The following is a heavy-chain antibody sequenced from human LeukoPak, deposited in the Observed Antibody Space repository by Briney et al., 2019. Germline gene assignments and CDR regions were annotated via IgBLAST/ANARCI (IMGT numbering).Heavy chain of an antibody. Sequence: GGSLRLSCAASGFTFSDYYISWIRQAPGQGLEWVSYISSSGNTIYYADSVKGRFTISRDNAKNSLYLQMNSLRAEDTAVYYCARGAVVPAADHFDYWGQGTLVTVSS. CDR3: ARGAVVPAADHFDY. V-gene: IGHV3-11*04. D-gene: IGHD2-2*01. CDR1: GFTFSDYY. CDR2: ISSSGNTI. J-gene: IGHJ4*02.